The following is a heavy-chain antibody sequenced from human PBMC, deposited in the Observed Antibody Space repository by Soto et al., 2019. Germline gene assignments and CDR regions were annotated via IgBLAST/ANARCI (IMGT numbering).Heavy chain of an antibody. Sequence: QLQLQEYGSGLVKPSQTLSLTCAVSGASISSGGSSWSWIRQAPGTGLEWIGYIYHSGITNYNPSLKSRVTISLDKSENQFSLSLRFVTAADTAGYYCARGLAVRGSYGLDVWGQGTTVTVSS. D-gene: IGHD3-10*01. CDR1: GASISSGGSS. CDR2: IYHSGIT. V-gene: IGHV4-30-2*01. J-gene: IGHJ6*02. CDR3: ARGLAVRGSYGLDV.